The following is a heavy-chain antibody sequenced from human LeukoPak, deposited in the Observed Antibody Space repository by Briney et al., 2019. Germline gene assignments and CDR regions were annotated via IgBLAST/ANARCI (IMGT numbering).Heavy chain of an antibody. CDR1: GYTFTSHG. V-gene: IGHV1-69*05. D-gene: IGHD3-22*01. J-gene: IGHJ5*02. CDR3: ARAYYYDSSGYSPFDP. Sequence: SVKVSCKASGYTFTSHGISWVRQAPGQGLEWMGGIIPIFGTANYAQKFQGRVTITTDESTSTAYMELSSLRSEDTAVYYCARAYYYDSSGYSPFDPWGQGTLVTVSS. CDR2: IIPIFGTA.